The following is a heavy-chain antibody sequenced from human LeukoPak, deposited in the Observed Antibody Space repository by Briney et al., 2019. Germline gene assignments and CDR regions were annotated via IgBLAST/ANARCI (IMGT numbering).Heavy chain of an antibody. CDR1: GFTFSSYS. CDR3: ARGRYGYGDHFDY. D-gene: IGHD4-17*01. V-gene: IGHV3-21*01. CDR2: ISSSSSYI. J-gene: IGHJ4*02. Sequence: GGSLRLSCAASGFTFSSYSMNWVRQAPGKGLEWVSSISSSSSYIYYADSVKGRFTISRDNAKNSLYLQMNSLRAKDTAVYYCARGRYGYGDHFDYWGQGTLVTVSS.